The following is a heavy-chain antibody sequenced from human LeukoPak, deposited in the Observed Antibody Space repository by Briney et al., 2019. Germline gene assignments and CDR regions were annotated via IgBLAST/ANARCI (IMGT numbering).Heavy chain of an antibody. J-gene: IGHJ4*02. Sequence: PSETLSLTCTVSGGSISSYYWSWIRQPPGKGLEWIGYIYYSGSTNYNPSLKSRVTISVDTSKNQFSLKLSSVTAADTAVYYCARDNYKSSGWYLDYWGQGTLVTVSS. CDR2: IYYSGST. V-gene: IGHV4-59*12. D-gene: IGHD6-19*01. CDR1: GGSISSYY. CDR3: ARDNYKSSGWYLDY.